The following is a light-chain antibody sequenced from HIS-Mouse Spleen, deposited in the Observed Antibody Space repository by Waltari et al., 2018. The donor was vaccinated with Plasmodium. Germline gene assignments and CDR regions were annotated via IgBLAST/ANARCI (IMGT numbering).Light chain of an antibody. CDR3: QQRSNWSLT. CDR1: PSVSSY. V-gene: IGKV3-11*01. CDR2: DAA. Sequence: EIVLTQSPATLSLSPGERATLSCRASPSVSSYLAWYQQKPGQAPRLLINDAANRATGIPARFSGSGSGTDFTLTISSLEPEDFAVYYCQQRSNWSLTFGGGTRVEIK. J-gene: IGKJ4*01.